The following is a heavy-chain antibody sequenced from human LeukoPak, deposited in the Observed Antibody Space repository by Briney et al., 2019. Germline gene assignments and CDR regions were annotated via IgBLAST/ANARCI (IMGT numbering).Heavy chain of an antibody. CDR2: ISGSGGGT. V-gene: IGHV3-23*01. CDR3: AKGPYSSGPGYYFDY. CDR1: GFTFSGYA. D-gene: IGHD6-19*01. Sequence: PGGSLRLSCAASGFTFSGYAMSWVRQAPGKGLEWVSSISGSGGGTYYADSVKGRFTISRGNSKNTLYLQMISLRAEDTAVYYCAKGPYSSGPGYYFDYWGQGTLVTISS. J-gene: IGHJ4*02.